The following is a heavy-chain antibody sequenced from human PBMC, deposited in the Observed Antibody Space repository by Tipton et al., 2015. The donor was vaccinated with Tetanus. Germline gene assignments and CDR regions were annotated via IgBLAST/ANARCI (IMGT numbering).Heavy chain of an antibody. J-gene: IGHJ5*02. D-gene: IGHD3-16*01. CDR2: IYYSGTS. V-gene: IGHV4-31*03. Sequence: TLSLTCTVSGDSISSGPYSWSWLRQHPGKGLELIGYIYYSGTSYISPSLTRRVSIAVDTSRNQFSLKLSSVTAADTAVYYCARVDDSVWGSPFDPWGQGVLVTVSS. CDR1: GDSISSGPYS. CDR3: ARVDDSVWGSPFDP.